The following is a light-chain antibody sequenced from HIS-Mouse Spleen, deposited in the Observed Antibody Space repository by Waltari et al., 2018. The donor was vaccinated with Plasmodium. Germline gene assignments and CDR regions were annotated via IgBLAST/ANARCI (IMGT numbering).Light chain of an antibody. CDR3: QQYNSYSWT. CDR1: QSISSR. V-gene: IGKV1-5*03. J-gene: IGKJ1*01. CDR2: KAS. Sequence: DLQMTQSPSTLSASVGDRVTITCRASQSISSRLAWYQQKPGKAHKLLSYKASSLESGVPSRFSGSGSGTEFTLTISSLQPDDFATYYCQQYNSYSWTFGQGTKVEIK.